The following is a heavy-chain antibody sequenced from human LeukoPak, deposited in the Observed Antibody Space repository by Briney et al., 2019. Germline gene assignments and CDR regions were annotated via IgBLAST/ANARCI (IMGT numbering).Heavy chain of an antibody. J-gene: IGHJ4*02. CDR1: GGSINSSHYY. CDR2: IYYSGST. V-gene: IGHV4-39*01. CDR3: ARGAYNWNYANYFDY. D-gene: IGHD1-7*01. Sequence: SETLSLTCTVSGGSINSSHYYWGWIRQPPGKGLEWIGSIYYSGSTYYNPSLKSRVTISVDTSNKQFSLKLSSVTAADTAVYYCARGAYNWNYANYFDYWGQGTLVTVSP.